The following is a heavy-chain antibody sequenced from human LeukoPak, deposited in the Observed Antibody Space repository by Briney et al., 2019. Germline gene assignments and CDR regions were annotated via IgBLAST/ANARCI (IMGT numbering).Heavy chain of an antibody. CDR1: GYTFTRYY. D-gene: IGHD2-15*01. J-gene: IGHJ5*02. CDR2: INPNSGGT. CDR3: AREEGYCSGGSCYLRSWYNWFDP. Sequence: GASVKVSCKASGYTFTRYYMHWVRQAPGQGLEWMGWINPNSGGTNYAQKFQGRVTMTRDTSISTAYMELSRLRSDDTAVYYCAREEGYCSGGSCYLRSWYNWFDPWGQGTLVTVSS. V-gene: IGHV1-2*02.